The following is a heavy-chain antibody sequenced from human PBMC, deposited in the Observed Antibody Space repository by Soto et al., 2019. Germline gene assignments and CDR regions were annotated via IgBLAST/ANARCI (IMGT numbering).Heavy chain of an antibody. CDR1: GGSSSGYS. J-gene: IGHJ6*02. Sequence: AWTLTLTCSASGGSSSGYSWSWLRQPPGKGLEWIGEINHSGSTNYNPSLKSRVTISVDTSKNQFSLKLSSVTAADTAVYYCAWSSACRGNYFNGMDVLCQRTTVTVSS. CDR3: AWSSACRGNYFNGMDV. D-gene: IGHD3-3*01. CDR2: INHSGST. V-gene: IGHV4-34*01.